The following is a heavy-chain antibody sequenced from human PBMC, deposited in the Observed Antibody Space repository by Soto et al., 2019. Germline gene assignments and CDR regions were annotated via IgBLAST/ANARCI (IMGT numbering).Heavy chain of an antibody. CDR3: ARLAEDEDRSGHNREAFDI. CDR2: ISAYNGNT. CDR1: RYPFTSYC. Sequence: VSCKASRYPFTSYCISWVRQAPGQGLEWMGWISAYNGNTNYAQKLQGRVTMTTDTSTSTAYMEMRSLRSDDTAVYYCARLAEDEDRSGHNREAFDIWGPGKMVTV. J-gene: IGHJ3*02. D-gene: IGHD3-22*01. V-gene: IGHV1-18*04.